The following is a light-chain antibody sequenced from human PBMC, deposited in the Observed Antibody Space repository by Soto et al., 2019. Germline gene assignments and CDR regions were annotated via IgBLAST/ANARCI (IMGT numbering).Light chain of an antibody. Sequence: QSVLTQPASVSGSPGQSITISCTGTSSDVGGYNYVSWYQQHPGKAPKLMIYEVSNRPSGVSNRFSGSKSGNTGPLSISGLQAEYEADYYCCLYTSSSTLVFVTGTKLTVL. J-gene: IGLJ6*01. CDR1: SSDVGGYNY. V-gene: IGLV2-14*01. CDR2: EVS. CDR3: CLYTSSSTLV.